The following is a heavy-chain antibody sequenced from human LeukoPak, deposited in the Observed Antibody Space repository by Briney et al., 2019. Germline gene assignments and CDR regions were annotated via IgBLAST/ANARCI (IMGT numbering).Heavy chain of an antibody. Sequence: ASVKVSCKAAGGTFSSYAISWVRQAPGQGLEWMGGIIPIFGTANYAQKFQGRVTITADKSTSTAYMELSSLRSEDTAVYYCARVVGSSSPTPAYMDVWGKGTTVTVSS. CDR2: IIPIFGTA. CDR1: GGTFSSYA. V-gene: IGHV1-69*06. CDR3: ARVVGSSSPTPAYMDV. J-gene: IGHJ6*03. D-gene: IGHD6-13*01.